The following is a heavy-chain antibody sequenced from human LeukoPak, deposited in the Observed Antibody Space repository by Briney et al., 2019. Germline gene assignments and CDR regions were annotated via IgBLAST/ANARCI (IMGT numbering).Heavy chain of an antibody. V-gene: IGHV1-18*01. CDR1: GYTFTSYG. D-gene: IGHD3-10*01. J-gene: IGHJ4*02. CDR3: AREDYYGSGSYPPVVDY. Sequence: ASVNVSCKASGYTFTSYGISWVRQAPGQGLEWMGWISAYNGNTNYAQKLQGRVTMTTDTSTSTAYMELRSLRSDDTAVYYCAREDYYGSGSYPPVVDYWGQGTLVTVSS. CDR2: ISAYNGNT.